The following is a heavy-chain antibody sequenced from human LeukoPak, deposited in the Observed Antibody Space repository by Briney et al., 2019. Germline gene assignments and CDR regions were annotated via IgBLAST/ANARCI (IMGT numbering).Heavy chain of an antibody. J-gene: IGHJ6*03. CDR2: ISWDGGST. CDR1: GFTFDDYT. D-gene: IGHD7-27*01. Sequence: GGSLRLSCAASGFTFDDYTMHWVRQAPGKGLEWVSLISWDGGSTYYVDSVKGRFTISRDNSKNSLYLQMNSLRTEDTALYYCAKDITVGNYYYYYMDVWGKGTTVTVSS. CDR3: AKDITVGNYYYYYMDV. V-gene: IGHV3-43*01.